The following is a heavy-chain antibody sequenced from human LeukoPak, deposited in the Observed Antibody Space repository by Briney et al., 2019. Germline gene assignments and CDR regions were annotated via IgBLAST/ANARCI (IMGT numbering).Heavy chain of an antibody. J-gene: IGHJ4*02. V-gene: IGHV1-69*13. CDR2: IIPIFGTT. Sequence: EASVKVSCKASGGTFSSYAISWVRQAPGQGLEWMGGIIPIFGTTNYAQKFQGRVTITADESTSTAYMELSSLRAEDTAMYYCARVGGRGYSGFDYWGQGTLVTVSS. D-gene: IGHD5-12*01. CDR1: GGTFSSYA. CDR3: ARVGGRGYSGFDY.